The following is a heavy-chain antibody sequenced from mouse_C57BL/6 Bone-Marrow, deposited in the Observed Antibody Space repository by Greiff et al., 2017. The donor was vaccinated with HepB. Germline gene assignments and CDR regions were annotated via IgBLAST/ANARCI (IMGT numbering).Heavy chain of an antibody. D-gene: IGHD4-1*01. CDR1: GYTFTSYW. Sequence: VKLQQPGAELVRPGSSVKLSCKASGYTFTSYWMDWVKQRPGQGLEWIGNIYPSDSETHYNQKFKDKATLTVDKSSSTAYMQLSSLTSEDSAVYYCAGGGPNSYFDYWGQGTTLTDSS. CDR3: AGGGPNSYFDY. CDR2: IYPSDSET. J-gene: IGHJ2*01. V-gene: IGHV1-61*01.